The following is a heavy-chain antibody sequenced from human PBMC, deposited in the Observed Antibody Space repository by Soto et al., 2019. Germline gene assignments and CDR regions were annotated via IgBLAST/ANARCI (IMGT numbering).Heavy chain of an antibody. CDR2: ISGSGANT. J-gene: IGHJ4*02. Sequence: EVHLLESGGGLVQPGGSLRLSCAASGFSFSSYAMSWVRQAPGKGLEWVSSISGSGANTYYVDSVKGRFTVSRDNSKNTLYLQMSSLIGEDTAVYKCAKAAAYHGSASYFPFDDWGLGTRVTVSS. CDR1: GFSFSSYA. D-gene: IGHD3-10*01. CDR3: AKAAAYHGSASYFPFDD. V-gene: IGHV3-23*01.